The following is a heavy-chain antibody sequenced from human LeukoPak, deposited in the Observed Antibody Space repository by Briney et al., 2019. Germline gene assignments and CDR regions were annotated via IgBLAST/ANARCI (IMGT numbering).Heavy chain of an antibody. CDR1: GGTFSGYY. J-gene: IGHJ4*02. V-gene: IGHV4-34*08. D-gene: IGHD3-22*01. CDR2: INHSGST. CDR3: ACATVDRSGYYYVFHFDY. Sequence: SETLSLTCAVYGGTFSGYYWSWIRQPPGKGLEWIGEINHSGSTNYNPSLKSRVTMSVDTSKNQFSLKLSSVTAADTTVYYCACATVDRSGYYYVFHFDYWGQGTLVTVSS.